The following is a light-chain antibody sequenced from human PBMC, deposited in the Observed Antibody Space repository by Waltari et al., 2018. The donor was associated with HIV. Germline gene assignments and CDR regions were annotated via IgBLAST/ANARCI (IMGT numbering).Light chain of an antibody. CDR3: QQYYSTPPT. CDR1: QGVLYSSNNKNY. Sequence: DIVMTQSPDSLAVSLGERATINCKSSQGVLYSSNNKNYLAWSQQKPGQPPKLLIYWASTRESGVPDRFSGSGSGTDFTLTISSLQAEDVAVYYCQQYYSTPPTFGPGTKVDIK. CDR2: WAS. V-gene: IGKV4-1*01. J-gene: IGKJ3*01.